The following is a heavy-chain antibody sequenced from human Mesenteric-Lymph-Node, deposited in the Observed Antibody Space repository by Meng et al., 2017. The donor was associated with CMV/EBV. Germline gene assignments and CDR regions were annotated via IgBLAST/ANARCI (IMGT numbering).Heavy chain of an antibody. CDR1: GFTFSSYD. Sequence: GESLKISCAASGFTFSSYDMHWVRQATGKGLEWVSAICTAGDTYYPGSVKGRFTISREDDKNSLYLQMNSLRAGDTAVYYCARGGIWGSPDAFDIWGQGTMVTVSS. D-gene: IGHD2-15*01. J-gene: IGHJ3*02. CDR2: ICTAGDT. V-gene: IGHV3-13*01. CDR3: ARGGIWGSPDAFDI.